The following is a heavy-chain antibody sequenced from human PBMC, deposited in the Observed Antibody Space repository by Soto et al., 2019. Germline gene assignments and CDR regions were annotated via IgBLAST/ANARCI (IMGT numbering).Heavy chain of an antibody. CDR2: INAYNGNT. CDR1: GYTFTSYG. D-gene: IGHD3-16*01. J-gene: IGHJ4*02. Sequence: QVQLVQSGAEVKKPGASVKVSCKASGYTFTSYGISWVRQAPGQGLEWMGWINAYNGNTNYAQNFQGRVTMTTDTFTSTAHMELRSLRSDDTAVYYCARDWFGVDYWGQGTLVTVSS. CDR3: ARDWFGVDY. V-gene: IGHV1-18*01.